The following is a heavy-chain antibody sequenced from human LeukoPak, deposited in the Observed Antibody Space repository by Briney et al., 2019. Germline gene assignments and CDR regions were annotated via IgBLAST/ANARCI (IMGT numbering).Heavy chain of an antibody. J-gene: IGHJ4*02. D-gene: IGHD3-10*01. CDR1: GFTLYTFG. CDR2: ISGSGDNT. CDR3: AKASVWTMVRVVSYFDE. V-gene: IGHV3-23*01. Sequence: GGSLRLSSAAAGFTLYTFGMTWVAQAPGQERKGLSGISGSGDNTWYADSGRGRFTIARDNSKKTLNLKIHRLRAEDTAVYYCAKASVWTMVRVVSYFDEWGQGIQVTISS.